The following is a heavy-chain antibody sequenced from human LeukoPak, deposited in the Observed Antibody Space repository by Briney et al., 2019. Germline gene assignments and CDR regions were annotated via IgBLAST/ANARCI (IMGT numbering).Heavy chain of an antibody. CDR2: ISGDSNYI. CDR3: ARIEYRDDYYFDS. J-gene: IGHJ4*02. V-gene: IGHV3-21*01. Sequence: GGSLRLSCAASGFTFTTYTMNWVRHAPGKGLEWVSSISGDSNYIYYADSMKGRFTISRDNAKNSLYLQMNSLRAEDTAIYYCARIEYRDDYYFDSWGQGTLVTVSS. CDR1: GFTFTTYT. D-gene: IGHD2/OR15-2a*01.